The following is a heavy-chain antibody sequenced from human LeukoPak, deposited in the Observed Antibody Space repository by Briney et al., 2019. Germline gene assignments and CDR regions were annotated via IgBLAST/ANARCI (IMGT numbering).Heavy chain of an antibody. CDR2: MNPNSGNT. J-gene: IGHJ3*02. CDR3: ARGRGINYDDSGGYYPEAFDI. D-gene: IGHD3-22*01. CDR1: GYTFTSYG. V-gene: IGHV1-8*02. Sequence: ASVKVSCKASGYTFTSYGISWVRQAPGQGLEWMGWMNPNSGNTDYAQKFQGRVTMTRDTSINTAYMELTSLRSEDTAVYYCARGRGINYDDSGGYYPEAFDIWGQGTMVTVSS.